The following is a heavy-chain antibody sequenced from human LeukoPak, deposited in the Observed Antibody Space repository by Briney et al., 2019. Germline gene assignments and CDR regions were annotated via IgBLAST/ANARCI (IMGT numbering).Heavy chain of an antibody. CDR3: ARAVTVVTRGGLVFDY. J-gene: IGHJ4*02. Sequence: GGSLRLSCAASGFSFNDAWMTWVREAPGKGLEWVSSISAGGVYTYYADSVKGRFTISRENSKNTLFLQMNSLRDEDTSVYYCARAVTVVTRGGLVFDYWGQGTLVTVSS. CDR1: GFSFNDAW. CDR2: ISAGGVYT. D-gene: IGHD2-21*02. V-gene: IGHV3-23*01.